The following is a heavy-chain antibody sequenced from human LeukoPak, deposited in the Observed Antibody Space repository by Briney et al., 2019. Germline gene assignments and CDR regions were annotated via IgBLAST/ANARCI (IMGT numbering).Heavy chain of an antibody. CDR3: ARDYFYPMDV. CDR2: IKHDGSEK. CDR1: GFTFRDYY. V-gene: IGHV3-7*04. Sequence: GGSLRLSCAASGFTFRDYYMSWVRQAPGKGLEWVANIKHDGSEKYYVDSVKGRFTISRDNAKNSLYLQMNSLRAEDTAVYYCARDYFYPMDVWGQGTTVTVSS. J-gene: IGHJ6*02.